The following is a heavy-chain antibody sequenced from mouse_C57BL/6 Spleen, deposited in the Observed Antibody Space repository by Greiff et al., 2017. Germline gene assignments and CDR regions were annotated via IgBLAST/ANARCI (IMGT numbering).Heavy chain of an antibody. Sequence: EVQLQQSGAELVRPGASVKLSCTASGFNIKDYYMHWVKQRPEQGLEWIGRIDPEDGDTEYAPKFQGKATMTADTSSNTAYLQLSSLTSEDTAVYYCTRDVFLYYFDYWGQGTTLTVSS. CDR1: GFNIKDYY. CDR3: TRDVFLYYFDY. V-gene: IGHV14-1*01. CDR2: IDPEDGDT. J-gene: IGHJ2*01.